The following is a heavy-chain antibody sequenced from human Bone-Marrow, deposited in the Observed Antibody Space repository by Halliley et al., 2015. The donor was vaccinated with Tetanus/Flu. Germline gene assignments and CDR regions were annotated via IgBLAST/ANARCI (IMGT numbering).Heavy chain of an antibody. Sequence: LRLSCTVSGGSISSYYWSWIRQPPGKGLEWIGNIYYSGSTNYNPSLKSRVTISVDTSKNQFSLKLSSVTAADTAVYYCARRGFSYGYYYFAYWGQGTLVTVSS. CDR1: GGSISSYY. CDR3: ARRGFSYGYYYFAY. CDR2: IYYSGST. D-gene: IGHD5-18*01. V-gene: IGHV4-59*01. J-gene: IGHJ4*02.